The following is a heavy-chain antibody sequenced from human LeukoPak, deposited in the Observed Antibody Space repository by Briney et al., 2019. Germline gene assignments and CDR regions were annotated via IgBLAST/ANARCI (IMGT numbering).Heavy chain of an antibody. J-gene: IGHJ6*02. V-gene: IGHV3-33*01. CDR3: ARCGAFVAATHYYYYGMDV. CDR2: IWYDGSNK. CDR1: GFTFSSYG. D-gene: IGHD2-15*01. Sequence: GGSLRLSCAASGFTFSSYGMHWVRQAPGKGLEWVAVIWYDGSNKYYADSVKGRFTISRDNSKNTLYLQINSLRAEDTAVYYCARCGAFVAATHYYYYGMDVWGQGTTVTVSS.